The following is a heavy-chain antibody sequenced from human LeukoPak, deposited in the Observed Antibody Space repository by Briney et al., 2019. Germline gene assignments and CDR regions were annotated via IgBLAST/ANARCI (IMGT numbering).Heavy chain of an antibody. J-gene: IGHJ6*03. CDR2: ISGSGGST. CDR3: AKSQWATYCSSTSCSYGPIYYYYYMDV. V-gene: IGHV3-23*01. CDR1: GFTFSSYA. Sequence: PGGSLRLSCAASGFTFSSYAMSWVRQAPGKGLEWVSAISGSGGSTYYADSVKGRFTISRDNSKNTLYLQMNSLRAEDTAVYYCAKSQWATYCSSTSCSYGPIYYYYYMDVWGKGTTVTVSS. D-gene: IGHD2-2*01.